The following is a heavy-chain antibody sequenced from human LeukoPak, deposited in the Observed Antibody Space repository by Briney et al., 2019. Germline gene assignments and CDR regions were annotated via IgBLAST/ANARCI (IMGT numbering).Heavy chain of an antibody. CDR1: GGSFSVYY. CDR3: ARSALYYDSSGDFDY. Sequence: SETLSLTCAVYGGSFSVYYWSWIRQPPGKGLEWIGEINHSGSTNYNPSLKSRVTISVDTSKNQFSLKLSSVTAADTAVYYCARSALYYDSSGDFDYWGQGTLVTVSS. J-gene: IGHJ4*02. D-gene: IGHD3-22*01. V-gene: IGHV4-34*01. CDR2: INHSGST.